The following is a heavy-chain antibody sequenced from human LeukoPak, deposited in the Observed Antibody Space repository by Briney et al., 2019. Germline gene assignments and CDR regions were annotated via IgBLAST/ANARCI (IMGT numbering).Heavy chain of an antibody. CDR2: ISSSGRTT. CDR1: GFTFSTYE. V-gene: IGHV3-48*03. J-gene: IGHJ4*02. Sequence: PGGSLRLSCAASGFTFSTYEMNWVRQAPAKGLEWVSYISSSGRTTYYADSVKGRLIISRDNAKNSLYLQMNSLRAEDTAVYYCARGGYGSSWGQGTLVTVSS. CDR3: ARGGYGSS. D-gene: IGHD5-18*01.